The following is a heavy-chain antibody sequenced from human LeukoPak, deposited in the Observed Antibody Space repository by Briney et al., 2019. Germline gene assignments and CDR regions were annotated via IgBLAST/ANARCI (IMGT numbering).Heavy chain of an antibody. Sequence: GESLKISCKGSGYSFSNYWFGWVRQMPGKGLEWMGIIYPGDSDTRYSPSFQGQVTISADKSISTAYLQWSSLKASDTAMYYCARHGSGYSGYASSYYYYCYMDVWGKGTTVTVSS. CDR3: ARHGSGYSGYASSYYYYCYMDV. V-gene: IGHV5-51*01. CDR2: IYPGDSDT. J-gene: IGHJ6*03. D-gene: IGHD5-12*01. CDR1: GYSFSNYW.